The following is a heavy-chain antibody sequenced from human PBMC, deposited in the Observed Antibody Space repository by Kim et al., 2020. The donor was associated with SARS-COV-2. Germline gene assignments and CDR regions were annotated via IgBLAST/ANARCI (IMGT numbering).Heavy chain of an antibody. V-gene: IGHV3-23*01. D-gene: IGHD2-15*01. J-gene: IGHJ6*03. CDR2: ISGSGGST. Sequence: GGSLRLSCAASGFTFSSYAMSWVRQAPGKGLEWVSAISGSGGSTYYADSVKGRFTISRDNSKNTLYLQMNSLRAEDTAVYYCAKDAGGNPMASSQTGSYYYYMDVWGKGTTVTVSS. CDR3: AKDAGGNPMASSQTGSYYYYMDV. CDR1: GFTFSSYA.